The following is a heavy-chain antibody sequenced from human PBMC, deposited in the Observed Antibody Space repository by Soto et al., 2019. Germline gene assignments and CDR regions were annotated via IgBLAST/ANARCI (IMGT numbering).Heavy chain of an antibody. CDR2: IYWDDDK. V-gene: IGHV2-5*02. CDR1: GFSLSTGGVG. J-gene: IGHJ1*01. Sequence: QITLKESGPTLVKPTQTLTLTCTFSGFSLSTGGVGVGWIRQPPGKALEWLALIYWDDDKRYNPSLRSRLTLTKDTSKDQVVLKLTNVDPVDTATYYCAHRPYTSGWFVFQDWGQGTLVTVSS. D-gene: IGHD6-19*01. CDR3: AHRPYTSGWFVFQD.